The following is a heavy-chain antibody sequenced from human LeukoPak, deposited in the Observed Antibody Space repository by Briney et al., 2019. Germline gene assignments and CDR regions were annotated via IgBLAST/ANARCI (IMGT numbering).Heavy chain of an antibody. J-gene: IGHJ4*02. D-gene: IGHD1-1*01. CDR3: ARDRGTWNDDGFDY. CDR2: INHSGGT. Sequence: SETLSLTCTVFGGSISSSSYYWGWIRQPPGKGLEWIGDINHSGGTNYIPSLKSRVTISVDTSKNQFSLKLSSVTAADTAVYYCARDRGTWNDDGFDYWGQGTLVTVSS. V-gene: IGHV4-39*07. CDR1: GGSISSSSYY.